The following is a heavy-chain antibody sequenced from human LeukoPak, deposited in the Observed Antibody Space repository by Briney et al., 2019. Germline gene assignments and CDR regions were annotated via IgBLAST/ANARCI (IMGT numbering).Heavy chain of an antibody. D-gene: IGHD2-2*01. CDR3: ARGGEKYQTFDY. J-gene: IGHJ4*02. CDR2: ISSSSSYI. Sequence: SGGSLRLSCAASGFTFSSYSMNWVRQAPGKGLEWVSSISSSSSYIYYADSVKGRFTISRDNAKNSLYLQMNSLRAEDTAVYYCARGGEKYQTFDYWGQGTLVTVSS. V-gene: IGHV3-21*01. CDR1: GFTFSSYS.